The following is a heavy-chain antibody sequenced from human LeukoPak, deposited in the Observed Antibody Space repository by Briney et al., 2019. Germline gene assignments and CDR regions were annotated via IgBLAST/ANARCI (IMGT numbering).Heavy chain of an antibody. CDR1: GFTFSSYA. Sequence: PGPSLRLSCAASGFTFSSYAMHWVRQAPGKGREWVAVICQDGSIQTYADSVEGRFTISRNNSKDTLDLHMNRLIAEDTAGYYCSRDRGPGGLAGTYYGGLGTLVTVSS. CDR3: SRDRGPGGLAGTYY. J-gene: IGHJ4*02. V-gene: IGHV3-33*01. D-gene: IGHD6-19*01. CDR2: ICQDGSIQ.